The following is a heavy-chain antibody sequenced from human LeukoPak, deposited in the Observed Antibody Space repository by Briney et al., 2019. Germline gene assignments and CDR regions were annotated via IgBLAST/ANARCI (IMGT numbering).Heavy chain of an antibody. CDR3: AKSITTYYDFWSGYYFVSFDY. V-gene: IGHV3-53*01. CDR1: GFTVSSNY. CDR2: IYSGGST. Sequence: GGSLRLSCAASGFTVSSNYMSWVRQAPGKGLEWVSVIYSGGSTYYADSVKGRFTISRDNSKNTLYLQMNSLRAEDTAVYYCAKSITTYYDFWSGYYFVSFDYWGQGTLVTVSS. D-gene: IGHD3-3*01. J-gene: IGHJ4*02.